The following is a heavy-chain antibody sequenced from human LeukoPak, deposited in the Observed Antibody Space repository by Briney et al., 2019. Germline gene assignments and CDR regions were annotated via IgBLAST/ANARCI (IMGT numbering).Heavy chain of an antibody. D-gene: IGHD6-13*01. CDR2: ISSSSGYI. Sequence: PGGSLRLSCAASGFTFSRYSMNWVRQAPGKGLEWVSFISSSSGYIYYADSVKGRFTVSRDDAKSSLYLQMNSLRADDTAVYYCARARQYSSSWYLYWGQGTLVTVSS. CDR3: ARARQYSSSWYLY. CDR1: GFTFSRYS. V-gene: IGHV3-21*04. J-gene: IGHJ4*02.